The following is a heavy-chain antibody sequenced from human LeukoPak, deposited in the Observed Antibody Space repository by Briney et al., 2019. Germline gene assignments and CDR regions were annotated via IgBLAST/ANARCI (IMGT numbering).Heavy chain of an antibody. CDR1: GGSISSYY. J-gene: IGHJ4*02. D-gene: IGHD6-6*01. V-gene: IGHV4-59*01. CDR2: IYYSGST. Sequence: PSETLSLTCTVSGGSISSYYWSWIRQPPGKGLEWIGYIYYSGSTNYNPSLKSRVTISVDTSKNQFSLKLSSVTDADTAVYYCARGYSSSSEPFDYWGQGTLVTVSS. CDR3: ARGYSSSSEPFDY.